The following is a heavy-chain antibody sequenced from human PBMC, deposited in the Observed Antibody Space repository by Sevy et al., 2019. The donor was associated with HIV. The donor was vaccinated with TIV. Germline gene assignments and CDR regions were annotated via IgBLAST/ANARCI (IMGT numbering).Heavy chain of an antibody. J-gene: IGHJ6*02. V-gene: IGHV1-2*02. CDR1: GYTFTDTGYY. D-gene: IGHD3-3*01. CDR2: INPKSGAT. CDR3: ARESYDFWTGPVDYDYGMDV. Sequence: ASVKVSCKASGYTFTDTGYYVHWVRQAPGQGLEWMGWINPKSGATNYAQKFQGRVTMTRDTSGSTANMELGRLRSDDTAVYYCARESYDFWTGPVDYDYGMDVWGQGTTVTVSS.